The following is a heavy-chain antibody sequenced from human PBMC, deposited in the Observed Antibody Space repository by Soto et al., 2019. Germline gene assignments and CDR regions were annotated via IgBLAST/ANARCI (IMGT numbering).Heavy chain of an antibody. J-gene: IGHJ4*02. D-gene: IGHD6-13*01. Sequence: VGSLRLSCAASGFTFSNNGMHWVRQAPGKGLEWVAVISYDGSNKYYADSVKGRFTISRDNSKNTLYLQMNSLRAEDTAVYYCAKDRSSSWCVDYWGQGTLVTVSS. V-gene: IGHV3-30*18. CDR3: AKDRSSSWCVDY. CDR1: GFTFSNNG. CDR2: ISYDGSNK.